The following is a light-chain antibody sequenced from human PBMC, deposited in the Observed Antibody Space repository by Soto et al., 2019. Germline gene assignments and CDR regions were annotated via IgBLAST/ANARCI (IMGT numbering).Light chain of an antibody. J-gene: IGLJ1*01. V-gene: IGLV2-14*01. CDR3: SSYRRGSTYV. Sequence: QSALTQPASVSGSPGQWITVSCTGTSSDIGGFNYVSWYQQHPGKAPRLMLYDVTNRPSGVSNRFSGSKSGNTASLTISGLRAEDEADYYCSSYRRGSTYVFGTGTKLTVL. CDR1: SSDIGGFNY. CDR2: DVT.